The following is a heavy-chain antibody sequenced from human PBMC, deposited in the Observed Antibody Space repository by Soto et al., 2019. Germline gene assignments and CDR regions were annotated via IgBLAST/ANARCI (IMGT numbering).Heavy chain of an antibody. CDR1: GFTFSYYY. J-gene: IGHJ4*02. CDR2: SSNSGTFA. V-gene: IGHV3-11*06. D-gene: IGHD1-1*01. Sequence: GGSLRLACAASGFTFSYYYMIWVRQAPGRGLEWISYSSNSGTFARYATSVKGRFSISRDNANNSLYLEMNSLRVEDMDVYYCARSGDNFNVLDYWGQGTPVTVSS. CDR3: ARSGDNFNVLDY.